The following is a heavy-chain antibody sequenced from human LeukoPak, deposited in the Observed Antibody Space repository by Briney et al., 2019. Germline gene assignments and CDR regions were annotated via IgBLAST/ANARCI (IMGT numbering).Heavy chain of an antibody. CDR3: ARGGEYCSSSSCRTRYYYYYMDV. V-gene: IGHV3-7*01. J-gene: IGHJ6*03. CDR1: GFTFSSYW. Sequence: PGGSLRLSCAVSGFTFSSYWMSWVRQAPGKGLEWVANMNQDGSEKYYVDSVKGRFTISRDNAKNSLYLQMNSLRAEDTAVFYCARGGEYCSSSSCRTRYYYYYMDVWGKGTTVTVSS. D-gene: IGHD2-2*01. CDR2: MNQDGSEK.